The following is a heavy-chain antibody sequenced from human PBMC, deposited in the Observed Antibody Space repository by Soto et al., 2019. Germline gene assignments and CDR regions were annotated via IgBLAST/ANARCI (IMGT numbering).Heavy chain of an antibody. D-gene: IGHD4-17*01. Sequence: LRLSCAASGFTFSSYAMSWVRQAPGKGLEWVSAISGSGGSTYYADSVKGRFTISRDNSKNTLYLQMNSLRAEDTAVYYCAKPRTVTTYHFDEWGQGTLVTVSS. CDR1: GFTFSSYA. CDR2: ISGSGGST. V-gene: IGHV3-23*01. J-gene: IGHJ4*02. CDR3: AKPRTVTTYHFDE.